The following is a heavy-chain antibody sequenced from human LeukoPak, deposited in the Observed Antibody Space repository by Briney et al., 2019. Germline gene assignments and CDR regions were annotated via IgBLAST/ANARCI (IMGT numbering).Heavy chain of an antibody. J-gene: IGHJ4*02. Sequence: RPSETLSLTCTVSGGSISSYYWSWIRQPPGKGLEWIGYIYYSGSTNYNPSLKSRVTISVDTSKNQFSLKPSSVTAADTAVYYCARESIVATLWGQGTLVTVSS. CDR2: IYYSGST. V-gene: IGHV4-59*01. D-gene: IGHD5-12*01. CDR1: GGSISSYY. CDR3: ARESIVATL.